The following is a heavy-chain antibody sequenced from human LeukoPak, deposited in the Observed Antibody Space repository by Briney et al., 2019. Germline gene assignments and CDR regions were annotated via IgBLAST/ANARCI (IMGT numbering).Heavy chain of an antibody. D-gene: IGHD2-15*01. CDR3: VRDNPRCCGVVPVNIDDF. J-gene: IGHJ4*02. Sequence: GGSLRLSCAASGFTLSTDSMNWVRQAPGKGLEWISCISYDSAIKYYADSVRGRFTISRDNAKNSLSLQMHSLRAEDTAVYYCVRDNPRCCGVVPVNIDDFWGQGTLVTVSS. CDR1: GFTLSTDS. V-gene: IGHV3-48*01. CDR2: ISYDSAIK.